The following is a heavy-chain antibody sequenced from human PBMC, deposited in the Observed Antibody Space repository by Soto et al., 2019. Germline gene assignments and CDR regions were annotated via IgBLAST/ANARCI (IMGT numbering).Heavy chain of an antibody. CDR1: GFTFSHYG. V-gene: IGHV3-33*06. D-gene: IGHD3-22*01. CDR2: SWSGGRGE. CDR3: AKDDDTSSHFSLLDF. Sequence: GGSLRLSCAASGFTFSHYGIHWVRQAPGKGLEWVGLSWSGGRGEDCADSVRGRFTISRDYSKTTVYLQMNSLRVEDTAVYYCAKDDDTSSHFSLLDFRGQGTLVTVSS. J-gene: IGHJ4*02.